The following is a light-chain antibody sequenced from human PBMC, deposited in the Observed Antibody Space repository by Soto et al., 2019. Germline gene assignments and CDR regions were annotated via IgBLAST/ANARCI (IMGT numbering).Light chain of an antibody. Sequence: EIVLTQSPATLSLSPGERAILSYMTSQSVSNNYLAWYQQKPGQAPRLLIYGASSRATGIPARFSGSGSGTDFTLTISSLEPEDFEVYYCQQRSNWPLSFGQGTRLEIK. CDR1: QSVSNNY. CDR2: GAS. J-gene: IGKJ5*01. V-gene: IGKV3D-20*02. CDR3: QQRSNWPLS.